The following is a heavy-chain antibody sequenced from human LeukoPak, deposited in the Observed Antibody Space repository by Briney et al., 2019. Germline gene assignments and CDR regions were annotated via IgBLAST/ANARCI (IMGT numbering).Heavy chain of an antibody. J-gene: IGHJ5*02. CDR2: INHSGST. CDR3: ARVSPLITMVRGVMRWFDP. V-gene: IGHV4-34*01. D-gene: IGHD3-10*01. Sequence: PSETLSLTCAVYGGSFSGYYWSWIRQPPGKGLEWIGEINHSGSTNYNPSLKSRVTISVDTSKNQFSLKLSSVTAADTAVYYCARVSPLITMVRGVMRWFDPWGQGTLVTVSS. CDR1: GGSFSGYY.